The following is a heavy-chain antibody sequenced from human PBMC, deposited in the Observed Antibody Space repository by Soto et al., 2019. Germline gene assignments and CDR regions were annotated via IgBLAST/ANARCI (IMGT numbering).Heavy chain of an antibody. Sequence: QVQLVESGGGVVQPGRSLGVSCAASGFTFSSYGMHWVRQAPGKGLEWVAVISYDGSNKYYADSVKGRFTISRDNSKNTLYLQMNSLRAEDTAVYYCAKARIVRATKYYYGMDVWGQGTTVTVSS. J-gene: IGHJ6*02. CDR2: ISYDGSNK. V-gene: IGHV3-30*18. CDR3: AKARIVRATKYYYGMDV. D-gene: IGHD1-26*01. CDR1: GFTFSSYG.